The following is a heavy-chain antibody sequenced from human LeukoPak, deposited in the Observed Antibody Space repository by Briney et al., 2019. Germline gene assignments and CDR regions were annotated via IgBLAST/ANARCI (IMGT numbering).Heavy chain of an antibody. J-gene: IGHJ4*02. D-gene: IGHD2-15*01. CDR3: ARVLPTLGYCSGGSCPSLFDY. CDR2: INWNGGST. CDR1: GFTFDDYG. V-gene: IGHV3-20*04. Sequence: GGSLRLSCAASGFTFDDYGMSWVRQAPGKGLEWVSGINWNGGSTGYADSVKGRFTISRDNAKNSLYLQMNSLRAEDTALYYCARVLPTLGYCSGGSCPSLFDYWGQGTLVTVSS.